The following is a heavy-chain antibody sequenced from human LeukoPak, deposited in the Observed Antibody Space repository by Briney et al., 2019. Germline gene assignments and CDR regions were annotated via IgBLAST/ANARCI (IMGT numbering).Heavy chain of an antibody. V-gene: IGHV4-59*01. J-gene: IGHJ4*02. CDR1: GGSISTYY. D-gene: IGHD1-20*01. Sequence: PSETLSLTCTVSGGSISTYYWSWIRQPPGKGLEWIGYIYYSGSTNYNPSLKSRLTISVDTSMNQFSLNLSSVTAADTAVYYCARVLPFTGITGTFDYWGQGTLVTVSS. CDR3: ARVLPFTGITGTFDY. CDR2: IYYSGST.